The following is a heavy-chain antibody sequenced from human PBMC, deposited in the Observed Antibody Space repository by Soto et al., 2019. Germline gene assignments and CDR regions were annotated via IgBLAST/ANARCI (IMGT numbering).Heavy chain of an antibody. CDR1: GYTFTSYD. CDR3: ARGGYFDLLLSYYYYYMAV. Sequence: QVQLVQSGAEVKKPGASVKVSCKASGYTFTSYDINWVRQATGQGLEWMGWMNPNSGNTGSAQKFQGRVTMTRNNSISTAYMELSSLRSEDTAVYYCARGGYFDLLLSYYYYYMAVWGNGATVTVSS. CDR2: MNPNSGNT. V-gene: IGHV1-8*01. J-gene: IGHJ6*03. D-gene: IGHD3-9*01.